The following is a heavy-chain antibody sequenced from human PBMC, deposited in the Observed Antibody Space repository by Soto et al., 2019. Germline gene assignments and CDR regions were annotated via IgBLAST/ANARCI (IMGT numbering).Heavy chain of an antibody. CDR1: GFTFSSYG. D-gene: IGHD2-15*01. V-gene: IGHV3-33*01. CDR2: IWYDGSNK. CDR3: ARDGGLYYFDY. J-gene: IGHJ4*02. Sequence: QVQLVESGGGVVQTGRSLRLSCAASGFTFSSYGMHWVRQAPGKGLEWVAVIWYDGSNKYYADSVKGRFTISRDNSKNTLYLQMNSLRAEDTAVYYCARDGGLYYFDYWGQGTLVTVSS.